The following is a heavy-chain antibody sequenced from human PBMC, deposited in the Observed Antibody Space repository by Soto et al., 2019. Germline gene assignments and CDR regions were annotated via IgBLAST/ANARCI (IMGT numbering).Heavy chain of an antibody. J-gene: IGHJ6*02. CDR2: IVVVAGST. D-gene: IGHD1-26*01. CDR3: SADHPHMAMGWPV. CDR1: GCDFRSFG. V-gene: IGHV1-58*02. Sequence: SVKVSCKASGCDFRSFGIQFLRQTRGRGLEWIGWIVVVAGSTNYARHFQGRVAISRDMSSSTAYLDLYDLKSDDTAVYFCSADHPHMAMGWPVWGQGTTVTVSS.